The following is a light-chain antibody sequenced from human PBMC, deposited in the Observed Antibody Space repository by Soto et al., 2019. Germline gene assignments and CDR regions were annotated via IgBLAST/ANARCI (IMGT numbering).Light chain of an antibody. Sequence: QSALTQPASVSGSPGQSITISCTGTSSDVGSYNLVSWYQQHPGKAPKLMIYEVSKRPSGVSNRFSGSKSGNTASLTISGLQAEDEADYYSCSYSGSSTSAVFGGGTQLTVL. J-gene: IGLJ7*01. V-gene: IGLV2-23*02. CDR2: EVS. CDR3: CSYSGSSTSAV. CDR1: SSDVGSYNL.